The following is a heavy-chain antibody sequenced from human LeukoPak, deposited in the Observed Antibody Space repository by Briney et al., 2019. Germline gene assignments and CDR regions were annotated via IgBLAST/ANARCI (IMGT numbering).Heavy chain of an antibody. CDR3: ARDRSGVGATGAFDI. V-gene: IGHV1-69*04. D-gene: IGHD1-26*01. Sequence: SVKVSCKASGGTFSSYAISWVRQAPGQGLEWMGGIIPILGIANYAQKFQGRVTITADKSTSTAYMELSSLRSEDTAVYYCARDRSGVGATGAFDIWGQGTMVTVSS. J-gene: IGHJ3*02. CDR1: GGTFSSYA. CDR2: IIPILGIA.